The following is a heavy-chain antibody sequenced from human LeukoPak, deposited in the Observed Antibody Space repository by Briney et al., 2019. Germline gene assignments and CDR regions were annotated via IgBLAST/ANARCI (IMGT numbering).Heavy chain of an antibody. CDR3: ARGAVAVRNAFDI. Sequence: SQTLSLTCAISGDSVSSNSAAWNWIRQSPSRGLEWLGRTYYSSKWYNDYAASVKSRITINPDTSKNQFSLQLNSVTPEDTALYYCARGAVAVRNAFDIWGQGTMVTVSS. J-gene: IGHJ3*02. CDR2: TYYSSKWYN. CDR1: GDSVSSNSAA. V-gene: IGHV6-1*01. D-gene: IGHD6-19*01.